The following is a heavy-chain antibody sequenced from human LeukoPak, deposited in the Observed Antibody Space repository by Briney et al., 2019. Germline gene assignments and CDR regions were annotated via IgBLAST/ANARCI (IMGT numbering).Heavy chain of an antibody. CDR1: GGSISSYY. CDR2: IYYSGST. V-gene: IGHV4-59*01. J-gene: IGHJ6*02. Sequence: PSETLPLTCTVSGGSISSYYWSWIRQPPGKGLEWIGYIYYSGSTNYNPSLKSRVTISVDTSKNQFSLKLSSVTAADTAVYYCARDRRFYGMDVWGQGTTVTVSS. CDR3: ARDRRFYGMDV.